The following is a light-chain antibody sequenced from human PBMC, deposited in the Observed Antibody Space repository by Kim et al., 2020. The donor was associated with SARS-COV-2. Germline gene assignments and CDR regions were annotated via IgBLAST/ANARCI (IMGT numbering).Light chain of an antibody. Sequence: PGERATLSCRASQSVSSYLAWYQQKPGQAPRLLIYDASNRATGIPARFSGSGSGTDFTLTISSLEPEDFAVYYCQQRSNWPPKFTFGPGTKVDIK. J-gene: IGKJ3*01. CDR3: QQRSNWPPKFT. V-gene: IGKV3-11*01. CDR1: QSVSSY. CDR2: DAS.